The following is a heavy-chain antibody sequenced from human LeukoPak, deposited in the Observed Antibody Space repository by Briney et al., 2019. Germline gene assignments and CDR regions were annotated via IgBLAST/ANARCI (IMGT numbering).Heavy chain of an antibody. V-gene: IGHV1-24*01. J-gene: IGHJ4*02. CDR1: GYTLTELS. CDR2: FDPEDGET. Sequence: ASVKVSCKVSGYTLTELSMHWVRQAPGKGREWMGGFDPEDGETIYAQKFQGRVTMTEDTSTDTAYMDLRSLGSDDTAVYYCARDEPYNSGWYYFDYWGQGTLVTVSS. D-gene: IGHD6-19*01. CDR3: ARDEPYNSGWYYFDY.